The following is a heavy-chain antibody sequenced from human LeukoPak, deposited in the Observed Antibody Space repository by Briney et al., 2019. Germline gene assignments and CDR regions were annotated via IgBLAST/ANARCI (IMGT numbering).Heavy chain of an antibody. V-gene: IGHV4-4*02. CDR2: IYHSGST. CDR3: VKRGNVANFDS. D-gene: IGHD5-12*01. CDR1: GGFITSSNW. J-gene: IGHJ4*02. Sequence: PSETLSLTCTVSGGFITSSNWWSWVRQPPGKGLEWIGEIYHSGSTNYQASLKSRVTMSVDKSKDQFSLKLSSVTAADTAVYYCVKRGNVANFDSWGQGILVTVSS.